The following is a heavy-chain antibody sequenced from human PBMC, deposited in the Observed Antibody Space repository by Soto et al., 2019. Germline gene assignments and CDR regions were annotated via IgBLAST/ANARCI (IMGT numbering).Heavy chain of an antibody. CDR2: ISGSGGST. D-gene: IGHD3-22*01. CDR1: GFTFSSYA. Sequence: GGSLRLSCAASGFTFSSYAMSWVRQAPGKGLEWVSAISGSGGSTYYADSVKGRFTISRDNSKNTLYLQMNSLRAEDTAVYYCARDSSGQYYFDYWGQGTLVTVSS. V-gene: IGHV3-23*01. CDR3: ARDSSGQYYFDY. J-gene: IGHJ4*02.